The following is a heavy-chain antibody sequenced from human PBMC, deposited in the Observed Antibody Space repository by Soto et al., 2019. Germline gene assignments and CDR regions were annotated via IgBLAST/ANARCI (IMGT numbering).Heavy chain of an antibody. D-gene: IGHD3-10*01. V-gene: IGHV1-18*01. J-gene: IGHJ4*02. Sequence: QVHLVQSGAEVKKHGASVKVSCKDSGYTFINYCVCWVRQAPGQGLEWMGWLSPHKDKTNYAQNFQCKVTMTTVTAPSTVYLGLRIMRCDDTSVYFWATPVRGSGSYSGEWGQGTLGTVSS. CDR1: GYTFINYC. CDR2: LSPHKDKT. CDR3: ATPVRGSGSYSGE.